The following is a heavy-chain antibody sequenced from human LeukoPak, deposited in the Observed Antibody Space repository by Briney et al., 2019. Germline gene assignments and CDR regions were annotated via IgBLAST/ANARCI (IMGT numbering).Heavy chain of an antibody. CDR3: AKDHSSSWYGYYFDY. V-gene: IGHV3-30*02. CDR1: GFTFSSCG. J-gene: IGHJ4*02. CDR2: IRYDGSNK. Sequence: LPGGSLRLSCAASGFTFSSCGMHWVRQAPGKGLEWVAFIRYDGSNKYYADSVKGRFTISRDNSKNTLYLQMNSLRAEDTAVYYCAKDHSSSWYGYYFDYWGQGTLVTVSS. D-gene: IGHD6-13*01.